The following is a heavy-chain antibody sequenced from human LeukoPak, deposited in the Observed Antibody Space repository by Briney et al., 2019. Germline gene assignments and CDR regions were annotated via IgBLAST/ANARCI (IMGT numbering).Heavy chain of an antibody. CDR2: IYSGGST. Sequence: GGSLRLSCAASGFTFSDYYMTWIRQAPGKGLEWVSVIYSGGSTYYADSVKGRFTMSRDNSKNTLYLQMNSLRAEDTAVYYCARGGDGYNFRFSAFDIWGQGTMVTVSS. D-gene: IGHD5-24*01. J-gene: IGHJ3*02. V-gene: IGHV3-53*01. CDR3: ARGGDGYNFRFSAFDI. CDR1: GFTFSDYY.